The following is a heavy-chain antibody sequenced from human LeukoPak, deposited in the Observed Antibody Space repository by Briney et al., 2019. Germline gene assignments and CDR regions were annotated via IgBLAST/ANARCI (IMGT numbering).Heavy chain of an antibody. CDR3: ARDGSGNYYFDY. V-gene: IGHV1-3*01. CDR2: INAGSGNT. J-gene: IGHJ4*02. CDR1: GYTFTSYA. Sequence: ASVKVSCKASGYTFTSYAMHWVRQAPGQRLEWMGWINAGSGNTYFSQEFQGRITIARDTSASTVYMELSSLRSEDTAVYYCARDGSGNYYFDYWGQGTLVTVSS. D-gene: IGHD3-3*01.